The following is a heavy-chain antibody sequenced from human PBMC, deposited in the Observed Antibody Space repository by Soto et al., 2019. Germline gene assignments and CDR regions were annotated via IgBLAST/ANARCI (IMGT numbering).Heavy chain of an antibody. D-gene: IGHD2-15*01. V-gene: IGHV4-31*03. CDR3: ATQVVAPTCYYYYSMDV. CDR2: IYYSGST. J-gene: IGHJ6*03. CDR1: GGSISSGGYY. Sequence: QVQLQESGPGLVKPSQTLSLTCTVSGGSISSGGYYWSWIRQHPGKGLEWIGYIYYSGSTYYNPSLKSRVTISVDTSKNQFSLKLSSVTAADTAVYYCATQVVAPTCYYYYSMDVWGKGTTVTVSS.